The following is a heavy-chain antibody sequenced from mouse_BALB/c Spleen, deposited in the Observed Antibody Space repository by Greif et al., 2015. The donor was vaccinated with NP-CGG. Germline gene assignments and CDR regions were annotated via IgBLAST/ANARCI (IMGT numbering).Heavy chain of an antibody. CDR1: GFNIKDYY. D-gene: IGHD2-3*01. CDR2: IDPENGDT. CDR3: NALPFYDGYYDYAMDY. J-gene: IGHJ4*01. V-gene: IGHV14-4*02. Sequence: EVQLQQSGAELVRSGASVKLSCTASGFNIKDYYMHWVKQRPEQGLEWIGWIDPENGDTEYAPKFQGKATMTADTSSNTAYLQLSSLTSEDTAVYYCNALPFYDGYYDYAMDYWGQGTSVTVSS.